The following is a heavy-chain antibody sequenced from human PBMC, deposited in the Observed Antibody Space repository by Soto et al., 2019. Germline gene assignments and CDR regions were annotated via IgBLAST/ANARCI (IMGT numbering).Heavy chain of an antibody. CDR3: ARDFWSGYYYFDY. V-gene: IGHV3-23*01. J-gene: IGHJ4*02. CDR2: IRGSDGST. CDR1: GFTFSDYA. Sequence: GGSLRLSCAASGFTFSDYAMTWVRKAPGKGLEWVSGIRGSDGSTYYADSVKGRFTISRDNSKNTLYLQMNSLRAEDTAVYYCARDFWSGYYYFDYWGQGTLVTVSS. D-gene: IGHD3-3*01.